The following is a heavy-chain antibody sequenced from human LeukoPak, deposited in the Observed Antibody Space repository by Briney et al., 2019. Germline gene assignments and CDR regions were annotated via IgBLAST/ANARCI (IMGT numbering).Heavy chain of an antibody. CDR2: IYSTGST. CDR1: GGSISSYY. D-gene: IGHD6-13*01. V-gene: IGHV4-4*07. J-gene: IGHJ4*02. CDR3: ARQIASAGMAGFDF. Sequence: SETLSLTCTVAGGSISSYYWSWIRQPAGKGLEWIGRIYSTGSTNYNPSLKSRVTMSVDTSKNQFSLRLRSVTAADTAVYYCARQIASAGMAGFDFWGQGALVTVSS.